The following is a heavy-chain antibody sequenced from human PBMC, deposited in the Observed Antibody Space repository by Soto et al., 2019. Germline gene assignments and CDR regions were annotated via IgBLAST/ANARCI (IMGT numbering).Heavy chain of an antibody. Sequence: QVQLVQSGAEVKKPGASVKVSCKASGYTFTSYDINWVRQATGQGLGWMGWMNPNSGNTGYAQKFQGRVTMTRNTSISTAYMELSSLRSEDTAVYYCARVRFLLSSSPLGYWGQGTLVTVSS. CDR3: ARVRFLLSSSPLGY. CDR1: GYTFTSYD. J-gene: IGHJ4*02. D-gene: IGHD6-6*01. CDR2: MNPNSGNT. V-gene: IGHV1-8*01.